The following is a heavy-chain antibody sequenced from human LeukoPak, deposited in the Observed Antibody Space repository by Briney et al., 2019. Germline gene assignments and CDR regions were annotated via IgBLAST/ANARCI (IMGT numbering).Heavy chain of an antibody. J-gene: IGHJ4*02. D-gene: IGHD3-16*02. CDR1: GFTFDSYG. Sequence: GGSLRLSCAASGFTFDSYGIHWVRQAPGKGLEWVAGISYDGSNKYFGGSVKGRFTISRDNSRNTVYLQMNSLRIEDTAMYYCAKVWRDDHISGSYRGFRHWGQGTLVTVSS. CDR3: AKVWRDDHISGSYRGFRH. V-gene: IGHV3-30*18. CDR2: ISYDGSNK.